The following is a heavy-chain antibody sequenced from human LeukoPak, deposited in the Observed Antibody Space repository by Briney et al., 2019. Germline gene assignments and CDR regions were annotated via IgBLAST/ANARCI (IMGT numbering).Heavy chain of an antibody. D-gene: IGHD3-3*01. J-gene: IGHJ4*02. V-gene: IGHV3-21*01. CDR1: GFTFSSYS. Sequence: PGGSLRLSCAASGFTFSSYSMNWVRQAPGKGLEWVSSISSTSGYINYADSVKGRFTISRDNAKNSLYLQMNSLRAGDTAVYYCARDLWFWSGHPQDLIVGDDYWGQGTLVTVSS. CDR3: ARDLWFWSGHPQDLIVGDDY. CDR2: ISSTSGYI.